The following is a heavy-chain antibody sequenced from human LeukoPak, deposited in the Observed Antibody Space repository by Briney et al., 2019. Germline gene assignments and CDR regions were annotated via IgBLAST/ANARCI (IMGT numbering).Heavy chain of an antibody. V-gene: IGHV3-48*03. J-gene: IGHJ4*02. D-gene: IGHD6-19*01. Sequence: SGGSLRLSCAASGFTFSSYEMNWVRQAPGKGLEWVSYISSSGSTIYYADSVKGRFTISRDNSKNTPYLQMNSLRAEDTAVYYCAKLLSGWLYGDFDYWGQGTLVTVSS. CDR2: ISSSGSTI. CDR1: GFTFSSYE. CDR3: AKLLSGWLYGDFDY.